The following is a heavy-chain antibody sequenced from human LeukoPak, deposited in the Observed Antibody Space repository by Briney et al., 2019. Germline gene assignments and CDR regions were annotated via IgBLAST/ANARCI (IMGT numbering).Heavy chain of an antibody. CDR3: ARVLRYFDWLPHAFDI. V-gene: IGHV4-34*01. Sequence: SETLSLTCAVHGGSLYGYVWMWIRQPPGKGLEWIGEIHDSGTTYYSPSVRSRVTISIDTSKNQFSLNLSSVTAADTAVYYCARVLRYFDWLPHAFDIWGQGTMVTVSS. D-gene: IGHD3-9*01. CDR1: GGSLYGYV. J-gene: IGHJ3*02. CDR2: IHDSGTT.